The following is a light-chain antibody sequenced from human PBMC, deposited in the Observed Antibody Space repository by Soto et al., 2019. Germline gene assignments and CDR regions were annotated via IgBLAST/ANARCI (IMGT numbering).Light chain of an antibody. J-gene: IGLJ3*02. Sequence: PGQRVTISCTGSGANIGAPFNVHWYQQLPGTAPKLLVYGNNNRPSGVPDRFSGSKSGTSASLAITGLQAEDEADYYCQSYDSYLTWVFGGGTKVTVL. CDR3: QSYDSYLTWV. V-gene: IGLV1-40*01. CDR2: GNN. CDR1: GANIGAPFN.